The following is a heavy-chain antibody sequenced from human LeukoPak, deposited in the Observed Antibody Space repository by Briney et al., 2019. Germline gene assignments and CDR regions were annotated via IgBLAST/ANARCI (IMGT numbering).Heavy chain of an antibody. V-gene: IGHV3-66*01. D-gene: IGHD5-24*01. Sequence: GGSLRLSCAASGFTVSTNYISWVRQAPGKGPEWVSAIYRDDTTHYADSVKGRFTISRDNSKNTLYLQMNSLRAEDTAVCYCARDLRGYNSFDYWGQGTLVTVSS. CDR3: ARDLRGYNSFDY. CDR1: GFTVSTNY. CDR2: IYRDDTT. J-gene: IGHJ4*02.